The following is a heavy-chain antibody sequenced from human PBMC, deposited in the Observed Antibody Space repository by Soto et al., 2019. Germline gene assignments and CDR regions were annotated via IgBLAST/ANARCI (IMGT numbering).Heavy chain of an antibody. Sequence: QVQLVESGGGVVQPGRSLRLSCAASGFTFSNYDIHGVRQAPGKGLEWGAVISYDGINKYYADSVKGRFTISRDNSKNKLYLQMNSLRLEDTAVYYCARGPLWGGSRPLDSWGQGTLVTVSS. CDR3: ARGPLWGGSRPLDS. CDR1: GFTFSNYD. J-gene: IGHJ4*02. CDR2: ISYDGINK. D-gene: IGHD2-15*01. V-gene: IGHV3-30-3*01.